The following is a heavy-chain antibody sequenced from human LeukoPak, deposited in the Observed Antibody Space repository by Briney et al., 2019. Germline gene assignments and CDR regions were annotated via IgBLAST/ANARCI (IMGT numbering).Heavy chain of an antibody. D-gene: IGHD1-26*01. Sequence: ASGTLSLTCGVSGGSISGTNWWCWVRQPPGQGLEWIGEISLAGQTNYNPSLNGRVTMSLDKSSNQLSLHLTSVTAADTATYYCSRESGPFCPFGYWGQGTLVIVSS. CDR2: ISLAGQT. J-gene: IGHJ4*02. V-gene: IGHV4-4*02. CDR3: SRESGPFCPFGY. CDR1: GGSISGTNW.